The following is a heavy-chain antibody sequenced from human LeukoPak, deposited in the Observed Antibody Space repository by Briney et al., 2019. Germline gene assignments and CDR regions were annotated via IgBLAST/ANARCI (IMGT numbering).Heavy chain of an antibody. CDR1: GYSFTSYW. CDR3: ARWIDDAEMGGTGNDY. J-gene: IGHJ4*02. Sequence: GESLKISCKGSGYSFTSYWIGWVRQMPGKGLEWMGIIYPGDSDTRYSPSFQGQVTISADKSISTAYLQWSSLKASDTAMYYCARWIDDAEMGGTGNDYWGQGTLVTVSS. CDR2: IYPGDSDT. D-gene: IGHD5-24*01. V-gene: IGHV5-51*01.